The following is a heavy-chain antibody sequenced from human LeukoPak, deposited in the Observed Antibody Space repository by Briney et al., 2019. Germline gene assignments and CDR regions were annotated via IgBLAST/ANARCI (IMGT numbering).Heavy chain of an antibody. V-gene: IGHV1-2*02. CDR3: ARFNLGYCTNGVCFDY. Sequence: GASVKVSCKASGYTFTGYYMHWVRQAPGQGLEWMGWINPNSGVTNYAQNFQGRVTMTRDTSSSTAYMELSRLRSDDTAVYYCARFNLGYCTNGVCFDYWGQGTLVTVSS. CDR2: INPNSGVT. CDR1: GYTFTGYY. D-gene: IGHD2-8*01. J-gene: IGHJ4*02.